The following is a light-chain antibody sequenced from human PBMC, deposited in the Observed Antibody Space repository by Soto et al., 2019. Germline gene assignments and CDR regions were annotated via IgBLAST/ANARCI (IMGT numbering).Light chain of an antibody. CDR1: QGISSY. J-gene: IGKJ2*02. CDR3: QQVNSYPCT. CDR2: AAS. Sequence: DIPLTQSPSFLSASVGDRVTITCRASQGISSYLAWYQQKPGKAPKLLIYAASTLQSGVPSRFSGSGSGTEFTLTISSLQPEDFATYYCQQVNSYPCTFGRGTKLEI. V-gene: IGKV1-9*01.